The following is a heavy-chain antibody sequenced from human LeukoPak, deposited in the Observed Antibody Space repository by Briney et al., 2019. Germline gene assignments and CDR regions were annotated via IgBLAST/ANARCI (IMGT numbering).Heavy chain of an antibody. V-gene: IGHV3-15*01. CDR2: FKTETDGGTT. Sequence: PGGSLRLSCAASGFTFSNAWMSWVRQAPGKGRDGVGRFKTETDGGTTDYAAPVKDRFTISRDDSKNTLYLQMNSLKTDDTGVYYCTTGGSYRFFDYWGQGTLVTVSS. CDR1: GFTFSNAW. J-gene: IGHJ4*02. CDR3: TTGGSYRFFDY. D-gene: IGHD3-16*02.